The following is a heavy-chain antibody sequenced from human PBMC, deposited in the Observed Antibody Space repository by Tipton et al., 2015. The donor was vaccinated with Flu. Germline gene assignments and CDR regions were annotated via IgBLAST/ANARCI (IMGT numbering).Heavy chain of an antibody. CDR2: INPKSGGR. CDR1: GYTFTDYY. CDR3: ARSGSKGSSPDY. V-gene: IGHV1-2*02. J-gene: IGHJ4*02. D-gene: IGHD6-13*01. Sequence: QVQLVQSGAELKKPGASVKVSCETSGYTFTDYYIHWVRQAPGQGLEWMGWINPKSGGRKYMQKFQGRLTMTSDTSITTAYMELSRLKSDDTAVYYCARSGSKGSSPDYWGQGTLVTVSS.